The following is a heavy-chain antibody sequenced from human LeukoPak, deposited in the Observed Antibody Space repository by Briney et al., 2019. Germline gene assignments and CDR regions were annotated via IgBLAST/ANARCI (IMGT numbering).Heavy chain of an antibody. D-gene: IGHD3-22*01. J-gene: IGHJ5*02. Sequence: SETLSLTCTVSGGSISSSSYYWGWIRQPPGKGLEWIGSIYYSGSTYYNPSLKSRVTISVDTSKNQFSLKLSSVTAADTAVYYCARGISPHRYYYDSSGSDEGLFDPWGQGTLVTVSS. V-gene: IGHV4-39*01. CDR2: IYYSGST. CDR3: ARGISPHRYYYDSSGSDEGLFDP. CDR1: GGSISSSSYY.